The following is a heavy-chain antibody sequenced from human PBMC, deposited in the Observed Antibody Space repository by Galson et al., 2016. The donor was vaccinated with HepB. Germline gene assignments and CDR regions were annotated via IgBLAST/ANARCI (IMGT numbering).Heavy chain of an antibody. CDR3: AKDLHGGSPRYFDY. Sequence: SLRLSCAASGFTFSHYAMSWVRQAPGKGLEWVSTISYSGDDTYYADSVKGRFTISRDNSKNTVYLQTNSLRAEDTALYYCAKDLHGGSPRYFDYWGQGTLVTVSS. J-gene: IGHJ4*02. CDR1: GFTFSHYA. V-gene: IGHV3-23*01. CDR2: ISYSGDDT. D-gene: IGHD6-25*01.